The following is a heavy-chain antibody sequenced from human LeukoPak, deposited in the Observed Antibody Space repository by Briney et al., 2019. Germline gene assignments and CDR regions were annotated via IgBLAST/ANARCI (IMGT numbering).Heavy chain of an antibody. CDR2: ISTSSSYI. CDR3: AKSLVSSGYRLDY. Sequence: GGTLRLSCAASGFTFNRYNMNWVRRAPGKGLEWVSSISTSSSYIYYADSVRGRFTISRDNAKNSLYLQMNSLRTEDTALYYCAKSLVSSGYRLDYWGQGTLVTVSS. J-gene: IGHJ4*02. V-gene: IGHV3-21*04. D-gene: IGHD3-22*01. CDR1: GFTFNRYN.